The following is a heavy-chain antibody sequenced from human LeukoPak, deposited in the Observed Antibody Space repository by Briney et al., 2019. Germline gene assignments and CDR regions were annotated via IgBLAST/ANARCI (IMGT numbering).Heavy chain of an antibody. V-gene: IGHV3-48*02. CDR2: ISSSSSTI. J-gene: IGHJ4*02. Sequence: PGGSLRLSCAASGFTFSSDSMSWVRQAPGKGGEGVSYISSSSSTIYYADSVKGRFTISRDNAKNSLYLQMNSLRDEDTAVYYCARDPYGSGSCDYWGQGTLVTVSS. D-gene: IGHD3-10*01. CDR1: GFTFSSDS. CDR3: ARDPYGSGSCDY.